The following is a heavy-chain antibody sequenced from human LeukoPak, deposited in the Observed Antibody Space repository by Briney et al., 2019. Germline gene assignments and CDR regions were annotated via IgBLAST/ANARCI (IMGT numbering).Heavy chain of an antibody. CDR2: MSGDGRST. D-gene: IGHD3-10*01. J-gene: IGHJ5*02. V-gene: IGHV3-74*01. Sequence: GGSLRLSCAASGFTFNSYWMHWVRHAPGKGRVWVSRMSGDGRSTSYADSVKGRFTISRDNAKNKLYLQMDSLRGEDTAVYYCASGYYGSGSYLTPWGQGTLVTVSS. CDR1: GFTFNSYW. CDR3: ASGYYGSGSYLTP.